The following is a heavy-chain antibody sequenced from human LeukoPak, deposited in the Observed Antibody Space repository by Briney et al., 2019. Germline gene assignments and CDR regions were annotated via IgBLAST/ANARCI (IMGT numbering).Heavy chain of an antibody. V-gene: IGHV3-48*04. J-gene: IGHJ4*02. CDR2: ISSRGSTI. D-gene: IGHD3-22*01. CDR3: ARGSHSRGYYYYFDY. CDR1: GLTFGSYW. Sequence: GGALRLSCAASGLTFGSYWMSWVRQAPGKGLEWVSYISSRGSTIYYADCVKGRFTISRDNAKHSLYLQMNSLRAEDTAVYYCARGSHSRGYYYYFDYWGQGTLVTVSS.